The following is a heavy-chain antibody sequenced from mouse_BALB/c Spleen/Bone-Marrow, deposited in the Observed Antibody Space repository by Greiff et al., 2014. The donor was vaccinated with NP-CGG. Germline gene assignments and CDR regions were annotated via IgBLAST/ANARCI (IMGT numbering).Heavy chain of an antibody. D-gene: IGHD2-2*01. V-gene: IGHV1-69*01. Sequence: VQLQESGAELVMPGASVKMSCKASGYTFTDYWMHWVKQRPGQGLEWIGAIDTSDSYTSYNQKFKGKATLTVDESSSTAYMQLSSLTSEDSAVYYCAREGYGYQYFDYGGQGTTLTVSS. CDR3: AREGYGYQYFDY. CDR1: GYTFTDYW. CDR2: IDTSDSYT. J-gene: IGHJ2*01.